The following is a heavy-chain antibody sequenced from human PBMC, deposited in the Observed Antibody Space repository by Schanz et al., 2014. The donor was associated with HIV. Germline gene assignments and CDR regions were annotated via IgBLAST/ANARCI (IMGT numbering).Heavy chain of an antibody. Sequence: QVQLVQSGAEVKKPGSSVKVSCKASGGTFNSHGFGWVRQAPGQGLEWMGWISAYNGNTNYAQNLQGRVTMTADTFTSTAYMELRSLTSDDTAVYYCARGYCSGGTCYSGDYWGQGTLVTVSS. CDR2: ISAYNGNT. J-gene: IGHJ4*02. D-gene: IGHD2-15*01. CDR3: ARGYCSGGTCYSGDY. CDR1: GGTFNSHG. V-gene: IGHV1-18*04.